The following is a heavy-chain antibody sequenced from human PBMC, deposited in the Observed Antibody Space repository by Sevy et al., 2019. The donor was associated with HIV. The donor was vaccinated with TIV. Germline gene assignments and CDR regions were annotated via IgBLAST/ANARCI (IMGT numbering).Heavy chain of an antibody. V-gene: IGHV4-59*01. CDR2: IYYSGST. Sequence: SETLSLTCTVSGGSISTYYWSWIRQPPGKGLEWIGYIYYSGSTNYNPSLKSRVTISVDTSKNQFSLKLSSVTAADTAVYYYASSVSWYAYFDLWGRGTLVTVSS. CDR3: ASSVSWYAYFDL. D-gene: IGHD6-13*01. J-gene: IGHJ2*01. CDR1: GGSISTYY.